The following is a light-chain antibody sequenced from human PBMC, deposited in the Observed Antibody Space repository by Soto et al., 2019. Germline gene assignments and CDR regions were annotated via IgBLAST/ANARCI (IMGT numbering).Light chain of an antibody. CDR2: DAS. J-gene: IGKJ1*01. CDR1: QSVSSY. Sequence: EIVLTQSPGTLSLSPGERATVSCRASQSVSSYLAWYQQKPGQAPRLLIYDASNRATGIPARFSGSGSGTDFTLTISSLAPDDFAIYYCHQRQSWPRTFGQGTKVDIK. CDR3: HQRQSWPRT. V-gene: IGKV3-11*01.